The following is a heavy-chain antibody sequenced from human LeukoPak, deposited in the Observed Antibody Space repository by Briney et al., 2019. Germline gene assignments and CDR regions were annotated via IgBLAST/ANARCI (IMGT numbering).Heavy chain of an antibody. CDR1: GGSISSGGYY. Sequence: SETLSLTCTVSGGSISSGGYYWSWIRQPPGKGLEWIGYIYHSGSTYYNPSLKSRVTISVDRSKNQFSLKLSSVTAADTAVYYCARHAPGERRGHSHGPVDYWGQGTLATVSS. CDR2: IYHSGST. D-gene: IGHD5-18*01. J-gene: IGHJ4*02. V-gene: IGHV4-30-2*01. CDR3: ARHAPGERRGHSHGPVDY.